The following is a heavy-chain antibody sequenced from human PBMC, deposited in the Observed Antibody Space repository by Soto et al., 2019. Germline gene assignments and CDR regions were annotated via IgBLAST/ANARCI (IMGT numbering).Heavy chain of an antibody. CDR2: ISYDGSNK. J-gene: IGHJ5*02. D-gene: IGHD2-21*02. CDR1: GFTFSSYA. CDR3: ARDRRRVVVTAHTNNWFDP. V-gene: IGHV3-30-3*01. Sequence: PGGSLRLSCAASGFTFSSYAMHWVRQAPGKWLEWVAVISYDGSNKYYADSVKGRFTISRDNSKNTLYLQMNSLRAEDTAVYYCARDRRRVVVTAHTNNWFDPWCQGXLVTVS.